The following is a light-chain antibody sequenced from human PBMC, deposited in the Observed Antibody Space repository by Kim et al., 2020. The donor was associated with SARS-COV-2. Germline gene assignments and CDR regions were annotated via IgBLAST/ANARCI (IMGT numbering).Light chain of an antibody. Sequence: ASVGERVIITCRASQSISTNLNWYQQRPGKAPKFLIYGASSLQSGVPSRFSGSGSGTDFTLTISSLQPDDFATYYCQLSYSNPWTFGQGTKVDIK. CDR2: GAS. CDR1: QSISTN. CDR3: QLSYSNPWT. V-gene: IGKV1-39*01. J-gene: IGKJ1*01.